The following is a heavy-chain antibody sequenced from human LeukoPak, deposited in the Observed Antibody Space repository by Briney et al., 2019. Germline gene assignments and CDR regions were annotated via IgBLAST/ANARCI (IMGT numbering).Heavy chain of an antibody. Sequence: PGGSLRLSCAASGFTFSRYGMHWVRQAPGKGLEWVAVIWYDGSNKYYADSVKGRFTISRDNSKNTLYLQMNSLRAEDTAVYYCAKGFGMGYYYMDVWGKGTTVTVSS. J-gene: IGHJ6*03. CDR3: AKGFGMGYYYMDV. CDR1: GFTFSRYG. V-gene: IGHV3-33*06. D-gene: IGHD3-10*01. CDR2: IWYDGSNK.